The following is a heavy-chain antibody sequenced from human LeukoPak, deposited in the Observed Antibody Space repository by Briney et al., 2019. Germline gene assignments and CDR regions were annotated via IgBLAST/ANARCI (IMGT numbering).Heavy chain of an antibody. CDR2: IIPIFGTA. CDR3: ARDDCSGGSCYSDY. D-gene: IGHD2-15*01. CDR1: GGTFSSHA. V-gene: IGHV1-69*05. J-gene: IGHJ4*02. Sequence: GASVKVSCKASGGTFSSHAISWVRQAPGQGLEWMGRIIPIFGTANYAQKFQGRVTITTDESTSTAYMELSSLRSEDTAVYYCARDDCSGGSCYSDYWGQGTLVTVSS.